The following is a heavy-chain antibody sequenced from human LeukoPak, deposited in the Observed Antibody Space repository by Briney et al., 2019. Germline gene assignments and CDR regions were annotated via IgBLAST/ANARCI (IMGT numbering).Heavy chain of an antibody. CDR3: ARGRVFSYFDY. Sequence: ASVKVSCKASGYTFTSYYMHWVRQATGQGLEWMGWMNPNSGNTGYAQKFQGRVTMTRNTSISTAYMELSSLRSEDTAVYYCARGRVFSYFDYWGQGTLVTVSS. CDR1: GYTFTSYY. J-gene: IGHJ4*02. D-gene: IGHD6-13*01. V-gene: IGHV1-8*02. CDR2: MNPNSGNT.